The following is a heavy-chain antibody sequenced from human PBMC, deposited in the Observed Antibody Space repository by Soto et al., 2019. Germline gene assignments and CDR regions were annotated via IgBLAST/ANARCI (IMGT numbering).Heavy chain of an antibody. D-gene: IGHD4-17*01. J-gene: IGHJ1*01. V-gene: IGHV3-33*01. CDR1: GFTFSSYG. Sequence: GGSLRLSCAASGFTFSSYGMHWVRQAPGKGLEWVAVIWYDGSNKYYADSVKGRFTISRDNSKNTLYLQMNSLRAEDTAVYYCARADYGGNSEYFQHWGQGTLVTVSS. CDR3: ARADYGGNSEYFQH. CDR2: IWYDGSNK.